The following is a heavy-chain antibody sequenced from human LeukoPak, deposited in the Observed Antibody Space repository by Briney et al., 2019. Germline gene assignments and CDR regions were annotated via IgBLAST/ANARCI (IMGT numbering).Heavy chain of an antibody. CDR3: VRAPRELTGDDY. J-gene: IGHJ4*02. CDR2: IIPILGIA. D-gene: IGHD7-27*01. Sequence: SVKVSCKASGGTFSSYAISWVRQAPGQGLEWLGRIIPILGIANYAQKFQGRVTITADKSTSTAYMELSSLRSEDTAVYYCVRAPRELTGDDYWGQGTLVTVSS. CDR1: GGTFSSYA. V-gene: IGHV1-69*04.